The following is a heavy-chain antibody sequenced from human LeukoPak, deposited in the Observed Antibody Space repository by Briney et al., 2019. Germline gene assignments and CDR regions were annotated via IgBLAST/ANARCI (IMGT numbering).Heavy chain of an antibody. Sequence: GESLKISCKGSGYSFTTYWIGWVRQMPGKGLEWMGIIYPGDSDTRYSPSFQGQVTISADKSTSTAYLQWSSLKASDTAMYYCARARIANYYGSGSYYNHDISYYYGMDVWGQGTTVTVSS. J-gene: IGHJ6*02. CDR2: IYPGDSDT. V-gene: IGHV5-51*01. CDR1: GYSFTTYW. CDR3: ARARIANYYGSGSYYNHDISYYYGMDV. D-gene: IGHD3-10*01.